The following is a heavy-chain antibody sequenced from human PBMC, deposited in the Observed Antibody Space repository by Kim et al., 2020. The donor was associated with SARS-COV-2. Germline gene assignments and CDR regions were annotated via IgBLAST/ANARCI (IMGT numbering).Heavy chain of an antibody. CDR2: ISGSDGST. V-gene: IGHV3-23*01. Sequence: GGSLRLSCAASGFTFSNYAMSWVRQAPGKGLEWVSTISGSDGSTYYADSVRGRFTISRDNSKNTLYLQMNSLRAEDTAAYYCAKKFHYGSGSYLYYFDY. D-gene: IGHD3-10*01. J-gene: IGHJ4*01. CDR1: GFTFSNYA. CDR3: AKKFHYGSGSYLYYFDY.